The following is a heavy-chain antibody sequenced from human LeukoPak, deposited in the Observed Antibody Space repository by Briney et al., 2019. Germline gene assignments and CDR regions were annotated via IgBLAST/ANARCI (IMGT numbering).Heavy chain of an antibody. J-gene: IGHJ4*02. CDR1: AGSISSYSW. D-gene: IGHD6-13*01. CDR3: ARGYSSSPWSYFDY. V-gene: IGHV4-4*02. CDR2: INHSGTT. Sequence: SGTLSLTCAVSAGSISSYSWWNWVRQSPGKALEWIGEINHSGTTNYNPSFKSRVTMSLDKSKNQFSLKLTSVTAADTAVYYCARGYSSSPWSYFDYWGQGTLVTVSS.